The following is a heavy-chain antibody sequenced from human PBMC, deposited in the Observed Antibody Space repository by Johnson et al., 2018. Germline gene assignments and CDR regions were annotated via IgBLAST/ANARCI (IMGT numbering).Heavy chain of an antibody. CDR3: ARVQKRLLLLGAFDI. CDR1: GGTFSSYA. J-gene: IGHJ3*02. Sequence: QVQLVQSGAEVKKXGSSVKVSCKASGGTFSSYAISWVRQAPGQGLEWMGGIIPIFGTANYAQKFQGRVTITADESTSTAYMGLSSLRPEDTAVYCCARVQKRLLLLGAFDIWGQGTMVTVSS. CDR2: IIPIFGTA. V-gene: IGHV1-69*01. D-gene: IGHD3-22*01.